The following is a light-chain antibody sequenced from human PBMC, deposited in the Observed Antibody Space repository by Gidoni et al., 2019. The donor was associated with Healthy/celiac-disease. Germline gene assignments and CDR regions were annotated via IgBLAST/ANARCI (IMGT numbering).Light chain of an antibody. J-gene: IGKJ1*01. Sequence: EIVMTQSPATLSVSPGESANISCRASHSVSSNLAWYQQKPGQAPRLLIYGSSTRATGIPARFSGSGSGTEFTLTISSLQSEDFAVYYCQQYNNWPRTFGQGTKVEIK. CDR2: GSS. CDR1: HSVSSN. V-gene: IGKV3-15*01. CDR3: QQYNNWPRT.